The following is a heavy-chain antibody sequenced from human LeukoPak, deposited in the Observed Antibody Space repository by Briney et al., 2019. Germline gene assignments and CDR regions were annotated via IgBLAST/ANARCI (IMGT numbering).Heavy chain of an antibody. CDR3: AKDRDGYNYFYYFDY. Sequence: GGSLRLSCAASGFTFRSYAMSWVRQAPGKGLDWVSGISGSDGSTYYADSVKGRFTISRDNSKNTLYLQMSSLRAEDTAVYYCAKDRDGYNYFYYFDYWGQGTLVTVSS. V-gene: IGHV3-23*01. CDR1: GFTFRSYA. D-gene: IGHD5-24*01. J-gene: IGHJ4*02. CDR2: ISGSDGST.